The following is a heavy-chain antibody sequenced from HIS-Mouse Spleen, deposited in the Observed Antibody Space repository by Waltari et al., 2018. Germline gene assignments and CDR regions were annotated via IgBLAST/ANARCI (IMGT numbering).Heavy chain of an antibody. D-gene: IGHD3-10*01. V-gene: IGHV4-39*07. CDR3: AREGAHGYYGSGSYYDY. CDR1: GGSISSSSYY. CDR2: IYYRGST. Sequence: QLQLQESGPGLVKPSETLSLTCTVSGGSISSSSYYWGWIRQPPGKGLEWIGSIYYRGSTYNNPSLKSRVTISVDTSKNQFSLKLSSVTAADTAVYYCAREGAHGYYGSGSYYDYWGQGTLVTVSS. J-gene: IGHJ4*02.